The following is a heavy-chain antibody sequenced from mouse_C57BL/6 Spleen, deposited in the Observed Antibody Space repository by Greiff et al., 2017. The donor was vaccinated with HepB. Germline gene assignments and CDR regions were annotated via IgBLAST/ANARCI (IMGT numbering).Heavy chain of an antibody. Sequence: EVHLVESGGDLVKPGGSLKLSCAASGFTFSSYGMSWVRQTPDKRLEWVATISSGGSYTYYPDSVKGRFTISRDNAKNTLYLQMSSLKSEDTAMYYCARHWGGYYDGTYWYFDVWGTGTTVTVSS. CDR2: ISSGGSYT. D-gene: IGHD1-1*01. CDR1: GFTFSSYG. V-gene: IGHV5-6*01. J-gene: IGHJ1*03. CDR3: ARHWGGYYDGTYWYFDV.